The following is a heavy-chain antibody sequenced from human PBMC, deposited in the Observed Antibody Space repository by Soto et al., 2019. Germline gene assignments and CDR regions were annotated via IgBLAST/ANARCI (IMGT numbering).Heavy chain of an antibody. J-gene: IGHJ5*02. V-gene: IGHV3-23*01. CDR2: ISGSGGST. CDR3: AKGSPYSGKYFHP. Sequence: DVQLLESGGGLVQPGGSLRLSCSASGFTFSNYAMSWVRRIPGKGLEWVSAISGSGGSTNYEDSVKGRFTISRDNSKSTLYLQMHSLRVDDTAVYYCAKGSPYSGKYFHPWGQGTLAPVSS. D-gene: IGHD1-26*01. CDR1: GFTFSNYA.